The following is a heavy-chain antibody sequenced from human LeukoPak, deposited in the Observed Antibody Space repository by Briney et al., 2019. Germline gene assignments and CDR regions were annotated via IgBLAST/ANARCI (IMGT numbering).Heavy chain of an antibody. D-gene: IGHD1-7*01. V-gene: IGHV3-66*02. CDR2: IYRGGNT. Sequence: PGGSLRLSCEASGFTVSGNHMNWVRQAPGKGLEWVSVIYRGGNTYYADSVKGRFTISRDNSKNTLFLQVNSLKVEDTALYYCARGLVNYPYYYYYYMDVWGKGTTVTVSS. J-gene: IGHJ6*03. CDR1: GFTVSGNH. CDR3: ARGLVNYPYYYYYYMDV.